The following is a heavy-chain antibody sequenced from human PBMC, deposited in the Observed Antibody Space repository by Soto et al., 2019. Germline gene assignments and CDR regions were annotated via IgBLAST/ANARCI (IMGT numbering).Heavy chain of an antibody. V-gene: IGHV4-34*01. J-gene: IGHJ4*02. Sequence: PSETLSLTCAVYGGSFSGYYWSWIRQPPGKGLEWIGEINHSGSTNYNPSLKSRVTISVDTSKNQFSLKLSSVTAADTAVYYCASIVGATIVAGDYWGQGTLVTVSS. D-gene: IGHD1-26*01. CDR1: GGSFSGYY. CDR3: ASIVGATIVAGDY. CDR2: INHSGST.